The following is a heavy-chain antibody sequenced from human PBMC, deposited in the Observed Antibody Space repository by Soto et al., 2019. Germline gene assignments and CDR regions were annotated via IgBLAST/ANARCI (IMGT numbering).Heavy chain of an antibody. CDR2: ISYDGSNK. CDR1: GFTFSSYA. J-gene: IGHJ6*02. Sequence: GGSLRLSCAASGFTFSSYAMSWVRQAPGKGLEWVAVISYDGSNKYYADSVKGRFTISRDNSKNTLYLQMNSLRAEDTAVYYCARVWSRDSSSWVGYYGMDVWGQGTTVTVSS. CDR3: ARVWSRDSSSWVGYYGMDV. D-gene: IGHD6-13*01. V-gene: IGHV3-30-3*01.